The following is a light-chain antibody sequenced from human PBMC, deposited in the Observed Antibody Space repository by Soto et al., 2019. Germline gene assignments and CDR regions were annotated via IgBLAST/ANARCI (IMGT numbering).Light chain of an antibody. V-gene: IGLV2-23*02. Sequence: QSALTQPASVSGSPGQSITISCTGTSSDVGSYDLVFWYQHHPGTAPKLILYEVTKRPSGVPNRFSGSKSGNTASLTISGLQTEDDSHYYCCSYANGNTLLFGGGTKLTVL. CDR1: SSDVGSYDL. CDR2: EVT. J-gene: IGLJ2*01. CDR3: CSYANGNTLL.